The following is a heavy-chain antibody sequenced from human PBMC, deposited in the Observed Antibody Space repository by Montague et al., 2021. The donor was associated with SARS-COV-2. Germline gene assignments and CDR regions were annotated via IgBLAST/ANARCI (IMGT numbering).Heavy chain of an antibody. V-gene: IGHV4-39*01. D-gene: IGHD6-13*01. CDR3: ARPKYSSSWYVDY. CDR1: GGSISSSSYY. J-gene: IGHJ4*02. CDR2: IYYSGST. Sequence: SETLSLTCTVSGGSISSSSYYWGWIRQPPGKGLERIGSIYYSGSTYYNPSLKSRVTISVDTSKNQFSLKLSSVTAADTAVYYCARPKYSSSWYVDYWGQGTLVTVSS.